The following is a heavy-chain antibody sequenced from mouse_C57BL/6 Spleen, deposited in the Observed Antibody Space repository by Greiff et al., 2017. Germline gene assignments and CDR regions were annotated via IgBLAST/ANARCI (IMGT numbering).Heavy chain of an antibody. V-gene: IGHV1-82*01. CDR3: ARVPYYYGSSYEYYAMDY. D-gene: IGHD1-1*01. J-gene: IGHJ4*01. Sequence: VQLQQSGPELVKPGASVKISCKASGYAFSSSWMNWVKQRPGKGLEWIGRLYPGDGDTNYTGKFKGKATLTADKSSSTAYMQLSSLTSEDSAVYFCARVPYYYGSSYEYYAMDYWGQGTSVTVSS. CDR1: GYAFSSSW. CDR2: LYPGDGDT.